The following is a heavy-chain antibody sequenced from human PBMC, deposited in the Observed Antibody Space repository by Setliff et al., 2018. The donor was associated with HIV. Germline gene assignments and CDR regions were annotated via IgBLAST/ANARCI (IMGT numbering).Heavy chain of an antibody. Sequence: ASVKVSCKTSGYTFNAFYKYWVRQAPGQGLEWMGMINPSGSITNYAQKFQGRLTLTRDTSMSTVYMELNSLKSEDTAIYYCAREPPRRRGTVAEDYWGQGTLVTVSS. CDR3: AREPPRRRGTVAEDY. CDR2: INPSGSIT. J-gene: IGHJ4*02. D-gene: IGHD1-26*01. V-gene: IGHV1-46*02. CDR1: GYTFNAFY.